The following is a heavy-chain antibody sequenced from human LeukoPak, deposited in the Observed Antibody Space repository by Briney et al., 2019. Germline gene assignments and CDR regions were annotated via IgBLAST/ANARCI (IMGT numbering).Heavy chain of an antibody. D-gene: IGHD3-22*01. V-gene: IGHV3-30*04. CDR1: GFTFSSYA. J-gene: IGHJ4*02. CDR2: ISYDGSNK. Sequence: PGGSLRLSCAASGFTFSSYAMHWVRQAPGKGLEWVAVISYDGSNKYHADSVKCRFTISRDNSKNTLYLQMKSLRGEDTAVYYCARDWTYDSSGYSLDYWGQGTLVTVSS. CDR3: ARDWTYDSSGYSLDY.